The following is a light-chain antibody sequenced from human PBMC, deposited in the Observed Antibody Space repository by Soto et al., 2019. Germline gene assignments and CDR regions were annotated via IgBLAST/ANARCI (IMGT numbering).Light chain of an antibody. CDR3: QQYGSSPGT. CDR2: GAS. Sequence: EIVMTQSPATLSVSPGERATLSCRASQSVSSNLAWYQQKPGQAPRLLIYGASTRATGIPARFSGSGSGTDFTLTISRLEPEDFAVYYCQQYGSSPGTFGGGTKVDI. CDR1: QSVSSN. V-gene: IGKV3-15*01. J-gene: IGKJ4*01.